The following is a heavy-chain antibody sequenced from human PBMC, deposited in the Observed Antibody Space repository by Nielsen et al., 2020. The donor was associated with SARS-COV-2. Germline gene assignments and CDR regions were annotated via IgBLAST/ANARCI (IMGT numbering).Heavy chain of an antibody. CDR3: ARGRRYSTRYGMDV. D-gene: IGHD6-13*01. CDR1: GGSFSGYY. J-gene: IGHJ6*02. V-gene: IGHV4-34*01. CDR2: INHSGST. Sequence: SETLSLTCAVYGGSFSGYYWSWIRQPPGKGLEWIGEINHSGSTNYNPSLKSRVTISVDTSKNQFSLKLSYVTAADTAVYYCARGRRYSTRYGMDVWGQGTTVTVSS.